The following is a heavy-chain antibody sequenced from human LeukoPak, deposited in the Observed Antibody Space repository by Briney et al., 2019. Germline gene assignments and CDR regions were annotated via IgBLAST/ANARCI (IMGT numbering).Heavy chain of an antibody. J-gene: IGHJ4*02. Sequence: ASVKVSCKASGGTFSSYAISWVRQAPGQGLEWMGRINPNSGATNYAQKFQGRVTMTSDTSINTAYMELTRLTSDDTAVYYCARGGWETYSPLGWAIDYWGQGTLVTVSS. D-gene: IGHD3-10*01. V-gene: IGHV1-2*02. CDR3: ARGGWETYSPLGWAIDY. CDR2: INPNSGAT. CDR1: GGTFSSYA.